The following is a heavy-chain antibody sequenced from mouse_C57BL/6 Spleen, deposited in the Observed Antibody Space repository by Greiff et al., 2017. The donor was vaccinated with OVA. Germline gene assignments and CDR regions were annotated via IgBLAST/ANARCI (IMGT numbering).Heavy chain of an antibody. CDR1: GFTFSDYG. V-gene: IGHV5-17*01. J-gene: IGHJ2*01. D-gene: IGHD1-1*01. CDR3: ARGGLITTVVAFDY. Sequence: EVQVVESGGGLVKPGGSLKLSCAASGFTFSDYGMHWVRQAPEKGLEWVAYISSGSSTIYYADTVKGRFTISRDNAKNTLFLQMTSLRSEDTAMYYCARGGLITTVVAFDYWGQGTTLTVSS. CDR2: ISSGSSTI.